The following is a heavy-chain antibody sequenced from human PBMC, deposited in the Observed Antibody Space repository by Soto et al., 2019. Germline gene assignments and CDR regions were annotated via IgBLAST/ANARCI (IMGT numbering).Heavy chain of an antibody. CDR1: GYSFTRNS. Sequence: GESLKISCKGSGYSFTRNSITWVRQFPGKGLEWMGRINPSDSSTEYSPSFQGHVTISVDKSISTAYLQWSSLKASDTAMYFCARGHGWVDYWGQGTLVTVSS. D-gene: IGHD6-19*01. J-gene: IGHJ4*01. CDR3: ARGHGWVDY. CDR2: INPSDSST. V-gene: IGHV5-10-1*01.